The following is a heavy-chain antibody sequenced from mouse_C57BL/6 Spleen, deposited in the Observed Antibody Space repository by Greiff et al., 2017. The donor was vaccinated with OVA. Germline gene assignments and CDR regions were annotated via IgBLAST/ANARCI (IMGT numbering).Heavy chain of an antibody. Sequence: DVKLVESGGGLVKPGGSLTLSCAASGFTFSDYGMHWVRQAPEKGLEWVAYISSGSSTIYYADTVKGRFTISRDNAKNTRFLQMTSLRSEDTAMYYCARHAMDYWGQGTSVTVSS. CDR3: ARHAMDY. CDR1: GFTFSDYG. V-gene: IGHV5-17*01. J-gene: IGHJ4*01. CDR2: ISSGSSTI.